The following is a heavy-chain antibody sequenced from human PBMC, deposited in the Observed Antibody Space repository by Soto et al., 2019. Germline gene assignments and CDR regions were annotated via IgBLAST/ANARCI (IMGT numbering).Heavy chain of an antibody. D-gene: IGHD6-13*01. CDR2: INAGNGNT. CDR3: ARDMAAADVYYYGMDV. CDR1: GYTFTSYA. J-gene: IGHJ6*02. V-gene: IGHV1-3*01. Sequence: ASVKVSCKASGYTFTSYAMHWVRQAPGQRLEWMGWINAGNGNTKYSQKLQGRVTITRDTSASTAYMELSSLRSEDTAVYYCARDMAAADVYYYGMDVWGQGTTVTVSS.